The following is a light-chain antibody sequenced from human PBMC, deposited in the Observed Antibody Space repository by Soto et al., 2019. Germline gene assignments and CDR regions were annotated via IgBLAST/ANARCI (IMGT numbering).Light chain of an antibody. J-gene: IGKJ4*01. CDR3: QQRLT. Sequence: EIVLTQSPATLSLSPGERATLSCRASQSVSSYLAWYQQKPGQAPRLLIYDASSRATGIPARFSGSGSGTDFTLTISSLEPEDFAVYYCQQRLTFGGGTKVDI. CDR1: QSVSSY. V-gene: IGKV3-11*01. CDR2: DAS.